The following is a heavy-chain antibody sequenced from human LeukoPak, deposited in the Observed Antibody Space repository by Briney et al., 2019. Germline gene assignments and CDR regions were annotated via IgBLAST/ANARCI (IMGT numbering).Heavy chain of an antibody. D-gene: IGHD3-3*01. V-gene: IGHV4-30-4*08. CDR3: ARTYDFWSGYSSHFDY. CDR1: GGSISSGDYY. J-gene: IGHJ4*02. Sequence: SPTLSLACTVYGGSISSGDYYWSWIRRPPGKGLEWIGYIYYSGSTYYNPSLKSRVTISVDTSKNQFSLKLSSVTAADTAVYYCARTYDFWSGYSSHFDYWGQGTLVTVSS. CDR2: IYYSGST.